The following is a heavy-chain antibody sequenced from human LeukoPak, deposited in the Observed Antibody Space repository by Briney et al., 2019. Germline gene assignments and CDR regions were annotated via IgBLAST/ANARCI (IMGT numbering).Heavy chain of an antibody. CDR1: GFTFDDYG. V-gene: IGHV3-20*04. Sequence: GGSLRLSCAASGFTFDDYGMSWVRQAPGKGLDWVSGINWNGGSTGYADSVKGRFTISRDNAKNSLYLQMNSLRAEDTALYYCARYSYGYPFDYWGQGTLVTVSS. D-gene: IGHD5-18*01. CDR2: INWNGGST. CDR3: ARYSYGYPFDY. J-gene: IGHJ4*02.